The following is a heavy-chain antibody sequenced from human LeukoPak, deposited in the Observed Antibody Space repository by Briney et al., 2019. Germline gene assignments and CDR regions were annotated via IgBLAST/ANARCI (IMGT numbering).Heavy chain of an antibody. Sequence: GWSLRLSCAASGFTFSSYWMSWVRQAPGKGLEWVANIKQDGSEKYYVDSVKGRFTISRDNAKNSLYLQMNSLRAEDTAVYYCARSYDSSGYYYSPIDYWGQGTLVTVSS. CDR3: ARSYDSSGYYYSPIDY. J-gene: IGHJ4*02. V-gene: IGHV3-7*01. D-gene: IGHD3-22*01. CDR2: IKQDGSEK. CDR1: GFTFSSYW.